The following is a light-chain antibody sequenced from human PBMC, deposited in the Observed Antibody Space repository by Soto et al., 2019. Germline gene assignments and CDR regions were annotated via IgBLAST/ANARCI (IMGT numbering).Light chain of an antibody. CDR1: SSDVGSYRF. J-gene: IGLJ2*01. V-gene: IGLV2-23*01. CDR3: CSYAGSSTMI. Sequence: QSVLTQPPSASGSPGQSITISCTGTSSDVGSYRFVSWYQHHPGKVPKVIIYEGTKRPSGVPDRFSGSKSGNTASLTISGLQSEDEADYFCCSYAGSSTMIFGGGTKLTVL. CDR2: EGT.